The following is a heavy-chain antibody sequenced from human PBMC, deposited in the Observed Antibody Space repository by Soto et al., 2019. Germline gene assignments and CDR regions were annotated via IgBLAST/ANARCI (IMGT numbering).Heavy chain of an antibody. Sequence: QVQLVESGGGVVQPGTSLRLSCEASGFAFNKFGMHWVRQAPGMGLEWVAFISYDGSYQYYADSVQGRLTITRDNSMNTLNMQLNSLRREDTAVYYCAKGGEVGGVLGDHWGQGTLVTVSS. CDR3: AKGGEVGGVLGDH. CDR1: GFAFNKFG. CDR2: ISYDGSYQ. J-gene: IGHJ4*02. D-gene: IGHD1-26*01. V-gene: IGHV3-30*18.